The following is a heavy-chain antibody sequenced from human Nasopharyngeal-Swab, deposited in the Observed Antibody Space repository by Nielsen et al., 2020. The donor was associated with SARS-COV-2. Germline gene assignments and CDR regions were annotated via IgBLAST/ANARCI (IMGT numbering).Heavy chain of an antibody. V-gene: IGHV1-2*06. CDR3: AREEDSSGYYYYYYGMDV. Sequence: ASVKVSCKASGYTFTSCAMNWVRQAPGQGLEWMGRINPNSGGTNYAQKFQGRVTMTRDTSISTAYMELSRLRSDDTAVYYCAREEDSSGYYYYYYGMDVWGQGTTVTVSS. CDR1: GYTFTSCA. D-gene: IGHD3-22*01. J-gene: IGHJ6*02. CDR2: INPNSGGT.